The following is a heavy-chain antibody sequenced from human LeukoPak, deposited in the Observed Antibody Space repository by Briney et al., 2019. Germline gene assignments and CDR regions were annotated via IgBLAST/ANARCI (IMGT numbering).Heavy chain of an antibody. D-gene: IGHD2-8*01. CDR2: ISHSGST. J-gene: IGHJ3*02. Sequence: SETLSLTCAVYGGSFSGYYWSWIRQPPGKVLEWIGEISHSGSTNYNPSLKSRVTISVDTSKNQFSLKLSSVTAADTAVYYCARGGSYCTNGVCYRGAFDIWGRGTMVTVSS. V-gene: IGHV4-34*01. CDR1: GGSFSGYY. CDR3: ARGGSYCTNGVCYRGAFDI.